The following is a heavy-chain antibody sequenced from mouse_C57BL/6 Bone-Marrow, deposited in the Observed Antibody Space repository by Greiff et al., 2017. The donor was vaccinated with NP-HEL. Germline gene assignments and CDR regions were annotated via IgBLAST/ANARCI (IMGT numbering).Heavy chain of an antibody. D-gene: IGHD2-12*01. CDR1: GYTFTSYG. J-gene: IGHJ3*01. CDR2: IYPRSGNT. CDR3: VYYCSYFWCAF. V-gene: IGHV1-81*01. Sequence: QVQLQQSGAELARPGASVKLSCKASGYTFTSYGISWVKQRTGQGLEWIGEIYPRSGNTYYNEKFKGKATRTADKSSSTAYMELRSLTPEDTAVYSCVYYCSYFWCAFGCQGPLVTLSA.